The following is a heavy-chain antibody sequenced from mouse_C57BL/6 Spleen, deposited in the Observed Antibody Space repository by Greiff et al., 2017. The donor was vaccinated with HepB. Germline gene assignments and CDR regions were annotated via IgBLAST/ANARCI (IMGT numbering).Heavy chain of an antibody. CDR2: IWWDDDK. J-gene: IGHJ3*01. V-gene: IGHV8-8*01. D-gene: IGHD3-2*02. CDR3: ARIPTAQATWFAY. Sequence: QVQLKESGPGILQPSQTLSLTCSFSGFSLSTFGMGVGWIRQPSGKGLEWLAHIWWDDDKYYNPALKSRLTIAKDTSKNQVFLKSANVDTADTATYYCARIPTAQATWFAYWGQGTLVTVSA. CDR1: GFSLSTFGMG.